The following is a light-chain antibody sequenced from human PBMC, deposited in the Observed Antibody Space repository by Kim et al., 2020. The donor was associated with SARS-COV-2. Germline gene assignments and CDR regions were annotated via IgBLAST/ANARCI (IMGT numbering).Light chain of an antibody. Sequence: SSELTQDPAVSMALGQTVRITCQGDSLRTYYTTWFQQKPGQAPIVVFYGKNNRPSGISDRFSGSSSGNTASLTITATQAGDEADYYCNSRDNNDNVLFGG. J-gene: IGLJ2*01. CDR3: NSRDNNDNVL. CDR2: GKN. CDR1: SLRTYY. V-gene: IGLV3-19*01.